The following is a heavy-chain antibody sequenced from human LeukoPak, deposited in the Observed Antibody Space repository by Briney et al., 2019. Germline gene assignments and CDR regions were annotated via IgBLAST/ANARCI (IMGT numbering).Heavy chain of an antibody. Sequence: ASVKVSCKASGYTFTNYYMHWVRQAPGEGLEWMGIINPRGGSTSCAQKFQGRVTMTRDTSTTTVYMELSSLRSEDTAVYCCARYNSDWYYFDYWGQGSLVTVSS. V-gene: IGHV1-46*01. CDR2: INPRGGST. J-gene: IGHJ4*02. CDR3: ARYNSDWYYFDY. D-gene: IGHD3-9*01. CDR1: GYTFTNYY.